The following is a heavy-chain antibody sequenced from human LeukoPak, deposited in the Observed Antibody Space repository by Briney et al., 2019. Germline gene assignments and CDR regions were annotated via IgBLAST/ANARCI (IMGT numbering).Heavy chain of an antibody. J-gene: IGHJ6*03. CDR2: IIPIFGTA. CDR3: ARGMWEQQLAKYYYFHMDV. D-gene: IGHD6-13*01. CDR1: GGTFSSYA. V-gene: IGHV1-69*13. Sequence: SVKVSCKASGGTFSSYAISWVRQAPGQGLEWMGGIIPIFGTANYAQKFQGRVTITADSTSTAYMELSSLRSEDTAVYYCARGMWEQQLAKYYYFHMDVWGIGTSVTISS.